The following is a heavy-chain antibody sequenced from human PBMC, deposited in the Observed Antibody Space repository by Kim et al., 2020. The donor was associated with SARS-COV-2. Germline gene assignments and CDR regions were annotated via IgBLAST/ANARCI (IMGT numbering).Heavy chain of an antibody. V-gene: IGHV1-69*01. J-gene: IGHJ4*02. Sequence: QKFQGRVTITAEESTSTAYMELSSLRSEDTAVYYCARAPQDSGYDPLEDYWGQGTLVTVSS. CDR3: ARAPQDSGYDPLEDY. D-gene: IGHD5-12*01.